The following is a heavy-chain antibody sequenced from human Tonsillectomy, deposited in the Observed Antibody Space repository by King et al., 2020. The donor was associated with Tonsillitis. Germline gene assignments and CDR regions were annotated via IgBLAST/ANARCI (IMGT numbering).Heavy chain of an antibody. CDR1: GYSFSSYW. D-gene: IGHD2-8*01. V-gene: IGHV5-51*03. J-gene: IGHJ4*02. CDR2: IFPGDSDT. CDR3: AREMGSLSGFDF. Sequence: VQLVESGAEVKKSGESLKISCKGSGYSFSSYWIGWVRQMPGKGLEWMGIIFPGDSDTTYSPSFQGQVTISVDKSITTAYLQWSSLKASDTAIYFCAREMGSLSGFDFWGQGTPVTVSS.